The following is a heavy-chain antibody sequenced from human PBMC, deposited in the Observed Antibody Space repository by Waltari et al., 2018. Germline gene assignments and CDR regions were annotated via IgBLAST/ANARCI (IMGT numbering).Heavy chain of an antibody. CDR2: ISGSCGRI. J-gene: IGHJ6*02. CDR3: AKISSGYYGMDV. CDR1: GLAVNSYA. Sequence: EVQVLGSGGGLIQPGGSLGLYCAASGLAVNSYAISWVRQAPGKGLEWFSLISGSCGRINYADSVKGRFTISRDNSKNTLDLQMNSLRAEDTAVYYCAKISSGYYGMDVWGQGTTVTVSS. D-gene: IGHD3-16*02. V-gene: IGHV3-23*01.